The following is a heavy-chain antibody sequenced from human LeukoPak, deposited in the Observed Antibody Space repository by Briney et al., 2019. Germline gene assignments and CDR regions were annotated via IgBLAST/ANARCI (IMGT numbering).Heavy chain of an antibody. Sequence: GGSLRLSCAASGFTFGSSAMSWVRQAPGKGPEWVSTFSRSGPDTYYADSVKGRFTIFRDNSKNTLYLQMNSLRAEDTAVYYCAKGSLGSWYYFDYWLQRTLLTVSS. D-gene: IGHD6-13*01. CDR2: FSRSGPDT. CDR3: AKGSLGSWYYFDY. CDR1: GFTFGSSA. J-gene: IGHJ4*02. V-gene: IGHV3-23*01.